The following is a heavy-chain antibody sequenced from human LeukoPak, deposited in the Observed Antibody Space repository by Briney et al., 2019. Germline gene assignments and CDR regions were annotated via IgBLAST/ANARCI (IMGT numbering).Heavy chain of an antibody. V-gene: IGHV1-46*01. Sequence: ASVKVSCKASGYTFTSYYMHWVRQAPGQGLEWMGIINPSGGSTSYAQKFQGRVTMTRDTSTSTVYMELSSLRSEDTAVYYCARAPGSGSYGYYGLDVWGQGTTVTVSS. CDR3: ARAPGSGSYGYYGLDV. CDR1: GYTFTSYY. D-gene: IGHD3-10*01. J-gene: IGHJ6*02. CDR2: INPSGGST.